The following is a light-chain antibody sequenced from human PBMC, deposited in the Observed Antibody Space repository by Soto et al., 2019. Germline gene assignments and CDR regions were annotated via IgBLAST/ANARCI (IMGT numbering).Light chain of an antibody. CDR1: QSIRNY. V-gene: IGKV1-39*01. CDR2: VAS. CDR3: QQSYSTPYT. Sequence: DIQMTQSPSSLSASVGDRVTITCRASQSIRNYVNWYQQKPGKAPKFLIYVASTLQSGVPSRFIGSGSGTDFTLTISSLQRGDFATYYCQQSYSTPYTFGPGTKLEIK. J-gene: IGKJ2*01.